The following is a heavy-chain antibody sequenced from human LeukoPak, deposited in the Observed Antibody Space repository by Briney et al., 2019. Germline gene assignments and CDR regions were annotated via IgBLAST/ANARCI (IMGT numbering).Heavy chain of an antibody. CDR1: GYSISSGYY. J-gene: IGHJ4*02. CDR3: ARGTQIWSTTVPFDY. V-gene: IGHV4-38-2*02. D-gene: IGHD5-18*01. CDR2: IYHSGST. Sequence: SETLSLTCTVSGYSISSGYYWGWIRQPPGKGLEWIGSIYHSGSTYYNPSLKSRVTISVDTSKNQFSLKLSSVTAADTAVYYCARGTQIWSTTVPFDYWGQGTLVTVSS.